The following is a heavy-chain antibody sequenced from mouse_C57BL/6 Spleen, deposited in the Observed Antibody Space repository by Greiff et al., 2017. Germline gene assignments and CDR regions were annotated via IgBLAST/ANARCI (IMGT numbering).Heavy chain of an antibody. CDR2: IWGVGST. CDR1: GFSLTSYG. V-gene: IGHV2-6*01. CDR3: ASERGGYAMDY. Sequence: VKLMESGPGLVAPSQSLSITCTVSGFSLTSYGVDWVRQSPGKGLEWLGVIWGVGSTNYNSALKSRLSISKDNSKSQVFLKMNSLQTDDTAMYCCASERGGYAMDYWGQGTSVTVSS. J-gene: IGHJ4*01.